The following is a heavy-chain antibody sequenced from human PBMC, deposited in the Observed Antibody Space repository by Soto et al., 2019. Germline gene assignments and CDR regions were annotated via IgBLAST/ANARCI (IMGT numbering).Heavy chain of an antibody. V-gene: IGHV3-7*03. Sequence: PGGSLRLSCAASGFTFSSYWMSWVRQAPGKGLEWVANIKQDGSEKYYVDSVKGRFTISRDNAKNSLYLQMNSLRAEDTAVYYCARDQLLMSYGSLYYYYGMDVWGQGTTVTVYS. CDR3: ARDQLLMSYGSLYYYYGMDV. J-gene: IGHJ6*02. CDR1: GFTFSSYW. CDR2: IKQDGSEK. D-gene: IGHD5-18*01.